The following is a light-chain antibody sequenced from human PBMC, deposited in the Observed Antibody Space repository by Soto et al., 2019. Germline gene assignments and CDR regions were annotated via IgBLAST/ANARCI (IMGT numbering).Light chain of an antibody. Sequence: QSVLTQPPSASGSPGQSVTISCTGASGDVGGDNFVSWYQQYPGKATKLMIFEVTKRPSGVPDRFSGSKFGNTASLSVSLLQAEDEADYYCGSYAGTFDGFGSGTKVTVL. J-gene: IGLJ1*01. CDR2: EVT. V-gene: IGLV2-8*01. CDR3: GSYAGTFDG. CDR1: SGDVGGDNF.